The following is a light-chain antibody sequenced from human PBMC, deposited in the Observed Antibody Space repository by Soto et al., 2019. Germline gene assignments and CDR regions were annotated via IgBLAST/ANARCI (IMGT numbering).Light chain of an antibody. CDR1: SSDFGGYNY. CDR3: SSYTSSSTVV. Sequence: QSALTQPASVSGSPGQSITISCTGTSSDFGGYNYVSWYQQHPGKAPKLMIYEVSYRPSGVSNRFSGSKSGNTASLTISGLQAEDEADYYCSSYTSSSTVVFGGGTKVTVL. J-gene: IGLJ2*01. CDR2: EVS. V-gene: IGLV2-14*01.